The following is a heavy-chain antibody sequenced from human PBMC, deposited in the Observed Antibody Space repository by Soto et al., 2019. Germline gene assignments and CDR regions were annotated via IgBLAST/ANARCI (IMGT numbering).Heavy chain of an antibody. CDR3: ARDFYYYGSGTMGGYFDY. CDR1: GLTVSSNY. CDR2: IYSGGST. J-gene: IGHJ4*02. V-gene: IGHV3-66*01. D-gene: IGHD3-10*01. Sequence: EVQLVESGGGLVQPGGSLRLSCAASGLTVSSNYMSWVRQAPGKGLEWVSVIYSGGSTYYADSVKGRFTISRDNSKNTLYLQMNSLRAEYTAVYYCARDFYYYGSGTMGGYFDYWGQGTLVTVSS.